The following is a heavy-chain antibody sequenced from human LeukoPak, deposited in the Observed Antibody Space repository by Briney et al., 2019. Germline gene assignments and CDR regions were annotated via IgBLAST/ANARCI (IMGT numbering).Heavy chain of an antibody. V-gene: IGHV3-7*01. Sequence: GGSLRLSCAASGFTFSSYWVSWVRQAPGKGLEWVANIKQDGSEKYYVDSVKGRFTISRDNAKNSLYLQMNSLRAEDTAVYYCARIYSSGWYYFDYWGQGTLVTVSS. CDR2: IKQDGSEK. CDR1: GFTFSSYW. CDR3: ARIYSSGWYYFDY. J-gene: IGHJ4*02. D-gene: IGHD6-19*01.